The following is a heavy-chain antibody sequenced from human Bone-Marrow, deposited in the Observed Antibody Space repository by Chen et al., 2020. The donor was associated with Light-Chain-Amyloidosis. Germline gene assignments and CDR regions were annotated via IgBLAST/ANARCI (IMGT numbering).Heavy chain of an antibody. D-gene: IGHD6-13*01. Sequence: DVQLVETGGGLIRPGGSLRLSGAVSGFSVSSIYMNWVRQAPGKAPEWVAVIYNDADGSRHYPDSVRGRFAISSDTSKNSIYLQMNSLRPEDTAIYYCARGSRAAGGLGSGYFDSWGQGIRVTVSS. CDR1: GFSVSSIY. J-gene: IGHJ4*02. CDR3: ARGSRAAGGLGSGYFDS. CDR2: IYNDADGSR. V-gene: IGHV3-53*02.